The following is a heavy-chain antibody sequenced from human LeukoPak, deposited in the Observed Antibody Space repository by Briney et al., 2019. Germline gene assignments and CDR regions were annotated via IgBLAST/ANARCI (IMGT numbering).Heavy chain of an antibody. Sequence: GGSLRLSCAASGFTVSSYAMSWVRQAPEKGLEWVSTISGSGVSTYYADSVKGRFTISRDNSKSTLYLQMNSLRAEDTAIYYCAKDPYSSSWYPSFDYWGQGTLVTVSS. J-gene: IGHJ4*02. D-gene: IGHD6-13*01. CDR2: ISGSGVST. V-gene: IGHV3-23*01. CDR1: GFTVSSYA. CDR3: AKDPYSSSWYPSFDY.